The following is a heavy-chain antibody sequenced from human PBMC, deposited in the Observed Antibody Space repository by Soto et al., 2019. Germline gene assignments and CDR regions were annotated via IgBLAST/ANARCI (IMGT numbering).Heavy chain of an antibody. CDR3: VRSRSGAVPDSFGY. CDR2: ISKDGSVK. CDR1: GFMFSRYA. V-gene: IGHV3-30-3*01. D-gene: IGHD3-3*01. Sequence: QVQLVESGGRVVQSGGSLRLSCAASGFMFSRYAIHWVRQAPGKGMEWVAVISKDGSVKYYIDSVRGRFTISREKFKTTDYLEMNIMRDDDTAVFYCVRSRSGAVPDSFGYWGQGTLVTVSS. J-gene: IGHJ4*02.